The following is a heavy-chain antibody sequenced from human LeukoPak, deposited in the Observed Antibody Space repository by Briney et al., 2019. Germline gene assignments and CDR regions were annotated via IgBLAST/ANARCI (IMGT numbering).Heavy chain of an antibody. V-gene: IGHV4-4*02. Sequence: PSGTLSLTCAVSGGSISSSNWWSWIRQPPGKGLEWIGEIYHSGSTNYNPSLKSRVTISVDTSQNQFSLKLSSVTAADTAVYYCARGPITMVRRYHYYFDYWGQGTLVTVSS. J-gene: IGHJ4*02. CDR3: ARGPITMVRRYHYYFDY. CDR1: GGSISSSNW. D-gene: IGHD3-10*01. CDR2: IYHSGST.